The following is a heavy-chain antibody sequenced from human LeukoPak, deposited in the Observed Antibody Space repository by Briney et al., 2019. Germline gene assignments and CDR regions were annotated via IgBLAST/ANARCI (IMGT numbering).Heavy chain of an antibody. V-gene: IGHV1-2*02. CDR3: VRDPCGGDCYWGTNWYFDL. D-gene: IGHD2-21*02. CDR2: INPNSGGT. Sequence: ASVKVSCKASGYTFTDFYLHWVRQAPGQALEWMGWINPNSGGTNTAPRFQDRVTMTRDTSISTAYMDLSRLRSDDTAVYYCVRDPCGGDCYWGTNWYFDLWGRGTLVTVSS. J-gene: IGHJ2*01. CDR1: GYTFTDFY.